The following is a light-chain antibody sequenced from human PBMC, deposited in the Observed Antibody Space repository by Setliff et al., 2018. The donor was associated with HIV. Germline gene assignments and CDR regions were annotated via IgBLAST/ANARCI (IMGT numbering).Light chain of an antibody. CDR3: CSYAGGSTYV. Sequence: QSVLAQPPSVSGAPGQRVTISCTGSSSNIGAHYDVHWYQQLPGTAPKLLIYGNNNRPSGVSNRFSGSKSGNTASLTISGLQAEDESDYFCCSYAGGSTYVFGTGTKVTVL. J-gene: IGLJ1*01. CDR1: SSNIGAHYD. CDR2: GNN. V-gene: IGLV1-40*01.